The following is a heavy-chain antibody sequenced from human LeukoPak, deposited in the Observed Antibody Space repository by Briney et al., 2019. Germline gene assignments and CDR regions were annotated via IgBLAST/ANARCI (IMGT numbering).Heavy chain of an antibody. Sequence: SETLSLTCTVSGGSISSSSYYWGWIRQPPGKGLEWIGSIYYSGSTYYNPSLKSRVTISVDTSKNQFSLELSSVTAADTAVYYCARLGLRFLEWLSRGVYWGQGTLVTVSS. CDR1: GGSISSSSYY. CDR2: IYYSGST. J-gene: IGHJ4*02. V-gene: IGHV4-39*01. CDR3: ARLGLRFLEWLSRGVY. D-gene: IGHD3-3*01.